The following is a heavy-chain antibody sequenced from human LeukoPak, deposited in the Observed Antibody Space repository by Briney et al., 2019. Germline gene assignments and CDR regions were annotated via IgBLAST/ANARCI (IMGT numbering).Heavy chain of an antibody. CDR1: GFTFSSYG. J-gene: IGHJ3*02. D-gene: IGHD6-13*01. Sequence: GGSLRLSCAASGFTFSSYGTHWVRQAPGKGLEWGAFIWYDGSNKYYADSVKGRFTISRDNSKNTLYLQMNSLRAEDTVVYYCAREVSTGSSWYRDAFDIWGQGTMVTVSS. CDR3: AREVSTGSSWYRDAFDI. CDR2: IWYDGSNK. V-gene: IGHV3-30*02.